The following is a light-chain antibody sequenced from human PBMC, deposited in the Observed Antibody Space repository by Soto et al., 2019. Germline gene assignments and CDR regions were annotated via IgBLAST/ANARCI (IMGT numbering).Light chain of an antibody. V-gene: IGLV1-36*01. J-gene: IGLJ2*01. CDR3: AVWDDSLNGVV. CDR1: SSNVGNNA. CDR2: YDD. Sequence: QSVLTQPPSVSEAPRQRVTISCSGSSSNVGNNAVNWYQQLPGKAPKLLIYYDDLLPSGVSDRFSDSKSGTSASLAISGLQSEDEADYYCAVWDDSLNGVVFGGGTKLTVL.